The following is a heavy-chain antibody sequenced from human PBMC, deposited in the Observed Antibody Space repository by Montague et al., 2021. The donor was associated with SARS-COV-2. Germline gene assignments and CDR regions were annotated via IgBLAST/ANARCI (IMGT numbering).Heavy chain of an antibody. D-gene: IGHD3-22*01. CDR2: IYPSGSP. V-gene: IGHV4-61*02. CDR3: AIAAHLRQFCTMILVNAMDV. CDR1: GGSISSGSYY. J-gene: IGHJ6*02. Sequence: TLSLTCTLSGGSISSGSYYWSWIRQPAGKGLEWIGRIYPSGSPNYNPSLKSRVTISVDTSKNQFSLRLTSVTAADTAVYYCAIAAHLRQFCTMILVNAMDVWGQGTLVTVSS.